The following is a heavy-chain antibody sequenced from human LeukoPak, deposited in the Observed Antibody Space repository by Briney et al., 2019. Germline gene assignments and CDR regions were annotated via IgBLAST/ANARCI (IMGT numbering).Heavy chain of an antibody. D-gene: IGHD6-13*01. CDR1: GYTFTTYA. CDR3: ARDLRNRIAAAGYFDY. V-gene: IGHV1-3*01. CDR2: INAGNGNT. Sequence: ASVRVSCKASGYTFTTYAMHWVRQAPGQRLEWMGWINAGNGNTKYSQKFQGRVTITRDTSASTAYMELSSLRSEDTAVYYCARDLRNRIAAAGYFDYWGQGTLATVSP. J-gene: IGHJ4*02.